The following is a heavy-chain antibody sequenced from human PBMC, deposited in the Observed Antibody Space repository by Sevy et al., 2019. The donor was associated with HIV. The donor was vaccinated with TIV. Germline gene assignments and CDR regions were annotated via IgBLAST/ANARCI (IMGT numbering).Heavy chain of an antibody. CDR1: GFTFSSYS. CDR2: ISSSSSYI. CDR3: ARDREQQLSDY. V-gene: IGHV3-21*01. Sequence: GGSLRLSCAASGFTFSSYSMNWVRQAPGKGLEWVSGISSSSSYIYYADSVKGRFTISRDNAKNSLYLQMNSLRAEDTAVYYCARDREQQLSDYWCQGTLVTVSS. D-gene: IGHD6-13*01. J-gene: IGHJ4*02.